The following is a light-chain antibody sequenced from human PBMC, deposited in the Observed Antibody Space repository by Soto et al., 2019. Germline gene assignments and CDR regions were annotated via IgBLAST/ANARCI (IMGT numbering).Light chain of an antibody. CDR3: QQYGSSLTWT. CDR2: GAS. Sequence: EILMTQSPGTLSVSPGESATLSCRASQSVTTNLAWYQQKPGQTPRLLIYGASTRATGIPARFSGSGSGTEFTLTISSLQSEDFAVYYCQQYGSSLTWTFGQGTKVEIQ. V-gene: IGKV3-15*01. CDR1: QSVTTN. J-gene: IGKJ1*01.